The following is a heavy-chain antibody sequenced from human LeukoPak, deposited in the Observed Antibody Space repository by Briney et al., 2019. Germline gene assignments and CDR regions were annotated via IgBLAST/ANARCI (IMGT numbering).Heavy chain of an antibody. V-gene: IGHV3-23*01. CDR1: GITLSNYG. J-gene: IGHJ4*02. D-gene: IGHD3-22*01. CDR3: AKRGVVIRVILVGFHKEAYYFDS. CDR2: VSDSGSRT. Sequence: PGGSLRLSCAVSGITLSNYGMSWVRQAPGKGLEWVAGVSDSGSRTNYADSVKGRFTISRDKPKNTMYLQMNSLTAEDTEVYFCAKRGVVIRVILVGFHKEAYYFDSWGQGALVTVSS.